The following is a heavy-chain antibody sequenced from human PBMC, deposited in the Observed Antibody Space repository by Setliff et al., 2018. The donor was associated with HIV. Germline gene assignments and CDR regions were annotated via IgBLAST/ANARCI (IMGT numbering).Heavy chain of an antibody. CDR2: ISYDASNK. D-gene: IGHD6-13*01. CDR3: AREGGYSSGWYFHYFDY. CDR1: GFTFSTYA. V-gene: IGHV3-30*04. J-gene: IGHJ4*02. Sequence: GGSLRLSCAASGFTFSTYAIHWVRQAPGKGLEWVAVISYDASNKYYADSVKGRFTISRDNSKSTVNLQMNSLRADDTAVYYCAREGGYSSGWYFHYFDYWGQGTLVTVSS.